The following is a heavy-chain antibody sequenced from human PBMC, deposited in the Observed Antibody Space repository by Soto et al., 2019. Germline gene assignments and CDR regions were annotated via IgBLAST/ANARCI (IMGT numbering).Heavy chain of an antibody. J-gene: IGHJ6*02. CDR3: AADRGGYRENYYGMDV. CDR2: IVVGSGNT. V-gene: IGHV1-58*01. D-gene: IGHD1-26*01. Sequence: GASVKVSCKASGFTFTSSAVQWVRQARGQRLEWIGWIVVGSGNTNYAQKFQERVTITRDMYTSTAYMELSSLRSEDTAVYYCAADRGGYRENYYGMDVWGQGTTVTVSS. CDR1: GFTFTSSA.